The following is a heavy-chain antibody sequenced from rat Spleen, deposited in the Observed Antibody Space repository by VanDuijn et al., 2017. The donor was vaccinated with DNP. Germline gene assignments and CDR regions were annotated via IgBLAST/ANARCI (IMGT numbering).Heavy chain of an antibody. D-gene: IGHD1-9*01. CDR1: GFTFSDYY. CDR2: ISYDGSST. Sequence: EVQLVESGGGLVQPGRSLKLSCAASGFTFSDYYMAWVRQAPTKGLEWVATISYDGSSTYYRDSVKGRFTISRDNAENTVYLQMNSLRSEDTATYYCAKVRTTGIPGFAYWGQGTLVTVSS. V-gene: IGHV5-7*01. J-gene: IGHJ3*01. CDR3: AKVRTTGIPGFAY.